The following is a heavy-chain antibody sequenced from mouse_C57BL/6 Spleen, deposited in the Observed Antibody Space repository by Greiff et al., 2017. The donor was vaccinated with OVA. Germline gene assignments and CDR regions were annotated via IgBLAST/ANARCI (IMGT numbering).Heavy chain of an antibody. CDR2: ISDGGSYT. J-gene: IGHJ1*03. V-gene: IGHV5-4*01. CDR1: GFTFSSYA. Sequence: DVQLVESGGGLVKPGGSLKLSCAASGFTFSSYAMSWVRQTPEKRLEWVATISDGGSYTYYPDNVKGRFTISRDNAKNNLYLQMSHLKSEDTAMYYCARDRAGTGYFDVWGTGTTVTVSS. CDR3: ARDRAGTGYFDV. D-gene: IGHD3-3*01.